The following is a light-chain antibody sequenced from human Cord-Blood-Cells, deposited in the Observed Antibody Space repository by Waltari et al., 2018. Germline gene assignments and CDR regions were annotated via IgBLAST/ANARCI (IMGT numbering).Light chain of an antibody. CDR2: DAY. J-gene: IGKJ3*01. CDR3: QQYNIYSQP. V-gene: IGKV1-5*01. CDR1: QSISSW. Sequence: DIQMTQSPSTLSASVGDRVTITCRASQSISSWLAWYQQKPGKAPKLLIYDAYSLESGLPSRFSGRGSGTGSTLDISSLLPDDFASYYRQQYNIYSQPIAPVTKVDIK.